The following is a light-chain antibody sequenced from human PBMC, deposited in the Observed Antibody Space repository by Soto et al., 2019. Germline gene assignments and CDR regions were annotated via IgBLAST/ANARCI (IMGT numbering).Light chain of an antibody. CDR2: GAS. CDR3: QHYNNWPPWT. Sequence: EIVMTQSPATLSVSPGERATLSCRASQSVSSNLAWYQQKPGQAPRLLIYGASTRATGIPARFSGSGSGTEFTLTISSLQSEDVAVYSCQHYNNWPPWTFGQGTKVEIK. CDR1: QSVSSN. V-gene: IGKV3-15*01. J-gene: IGKJ1*01.